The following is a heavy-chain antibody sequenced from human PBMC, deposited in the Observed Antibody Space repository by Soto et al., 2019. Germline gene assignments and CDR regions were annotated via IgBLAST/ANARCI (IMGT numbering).Heavy chain of an antibody. CDR1: GFTFSSHW. Sequence: EVQLVESGGGLVQPGGSLRLSCAASGFTFSSHWIHWVRQAPGKGLVWVSRINSGGTITDYADSVKGRFTISRDNAKNTLYLRMNGLRGEDTAVYHCVRGASGYYYVDSWGQGTLVTVSS. CDR2: INSGGTIT. J-gene: IGHJ4*02. D-gene: IGHD3-3*01. V-gene: IGHV3-74*01. CDR3: VRGASGYYYVDS.